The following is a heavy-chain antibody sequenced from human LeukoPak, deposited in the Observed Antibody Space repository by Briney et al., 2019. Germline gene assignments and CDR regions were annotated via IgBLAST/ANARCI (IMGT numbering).Heavy chain of an antibody. CDR3: AKGGSGWYVFNFDY. CDR1: GFTFSSYA. V-gene: IGHV3-23*01. CDR2: ISGSGGST. J-gene: IGHJ4*02. Sequence: GASLRLPCAASGFTFSSYAMSWVRQAPGKGLEWVSAISGSGGSTYYADSVKGRFTISRDNSKNTLYLQMNSLRAEDTAVYYCAKGGSGWYVFNFDYWGQGTLVTVSS. D-gene: IGHD6-19*01.